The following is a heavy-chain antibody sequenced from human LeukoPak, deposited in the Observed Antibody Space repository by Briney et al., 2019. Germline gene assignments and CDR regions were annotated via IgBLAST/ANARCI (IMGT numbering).Heavy chain of an antibody. D-gene: IGHD6-6*01. CDR3: ARLHGLSQLVRNYRNWFDP. CDR1: GGSFSGYY. J-gene: IGHJ5*02. CDR2: INHSGST. V-gene: IGHV4-34*01. Sequence: SQTLSLTCAVYGGSFSGYYWSWIRQPPGKGLEWIGEINHSGSTNYNPSLKSRVTISVDTSKNQFSLKLSSVTAADTAVYYCARLHGLSQLVRNYRNWFDPWGQGTLVTVSS.